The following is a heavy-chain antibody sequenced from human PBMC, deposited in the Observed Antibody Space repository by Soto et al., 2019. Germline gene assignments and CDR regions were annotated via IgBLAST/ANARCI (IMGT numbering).Heavy chain of an antibody. D-gene: IGHD3-10*01. V-gene: IGHV1-58*01. CDR1: GFTFTSSA. CDR2: IVVGSGNT. Sequence: SVKVSCKASGFTFTSSAVQWVRQARGQRLEWIGWIVVGSGNTNYAQKFQERVTVTRDMSTSTAYMELSSLRSEDTAVYYCAAEGYGSGSYLSRYYYYYGMDVWGQGTTVTVSS. CDR3: AAEGYGSGSYLSRYYYYYGMDV. J-gene: IGHJ6*02.